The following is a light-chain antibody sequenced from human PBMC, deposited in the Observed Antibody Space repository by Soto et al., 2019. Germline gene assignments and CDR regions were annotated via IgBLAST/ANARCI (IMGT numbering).Light chain of an antibody. CDR3: SSYAGTYTFVI. V-gene: IGLV2-11*01. Sequence: QSALTQPRSVSVSPGQSVTISCTGTSSDVGGYNYVSWYQQYPGKAPKLMIYDVTRRPSGVPDRFSGSKSGNTASLTISGLQADDEADYYCSSYAGTYTFVIFGGGTKLTVL. J-gene: IGLJ2*01. CDR2: DVT. CDR1: SSDVGGYNY.